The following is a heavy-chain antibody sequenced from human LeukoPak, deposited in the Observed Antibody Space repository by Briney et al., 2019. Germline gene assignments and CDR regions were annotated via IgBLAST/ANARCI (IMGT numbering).Heavy chain of an antibody. CDR3: ARNFD. J-gene: IGHJ4*02. Sequence: GGSLRLSCAASGFTLSSTWMAWVRQAPGKGMEWVDNINQDGSERYYVDSVKGRFTVSRENAKNSLFLQMSSLRVEDTAVYYCARNFDWGQGTLVTVSS. CDR2: INQDGSER. CDR1: GFTLSSTW. V-gene: IGHV3-7*05.